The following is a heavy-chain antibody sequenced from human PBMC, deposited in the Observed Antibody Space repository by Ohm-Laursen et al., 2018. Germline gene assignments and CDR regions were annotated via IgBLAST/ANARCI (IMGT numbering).Heavy chain of an antibody. CDR3: AREVPAASNPNWFDP. D-gene: IGHD2-2*01. CDR2: INPNSGGT. V-gene: IGHV1-2*02. CDR1: GYTFTSYG. J-gene: IGHJ5*02. Sequence: SSVKVSCKTSGYTFTSYGISWVRQAPGQGLEWMGWINPNSGGTNYAQKFQGRVTMTRDTSISTAYVELSRLRSDDTAVYYCAREVPAASNPNWFDPWGQGTLVTVSS.